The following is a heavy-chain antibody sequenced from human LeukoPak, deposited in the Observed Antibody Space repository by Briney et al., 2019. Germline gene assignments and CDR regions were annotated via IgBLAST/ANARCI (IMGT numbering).Heavy chain of an antibody. Sequence: WSSVKVSCKASGYTFTSYGISWVRQAPGQGLEWMGEIIPIFGTANYAQKFQGRVTITADGSTSTAYMELSSLKTEETAVYCCAGADYGDTPEYFDLWGRGTLVTVSS. CDR2: IIPIFGTA. CDR3: AGADYGDTPEYFDL. J-gene: IGHJ2*01. V-gene: IGHV1-69*13. CDR1: GYTFTSYG. D-gene: IGHD4-17*01.